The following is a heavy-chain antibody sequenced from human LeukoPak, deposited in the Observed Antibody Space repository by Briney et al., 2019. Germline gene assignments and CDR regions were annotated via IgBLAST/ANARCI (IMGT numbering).Heavy chain of an antibody. D-gene: IGHD6-6*01. CDR2: ISNDRSTT. CDR3: ARDWGQLGA. CDR1: GFTFSSYW. J-gene: IGHJ4*02. V-gene: IGHV3-74*01. Sequence: GGSLRLSCAASGFTFSSYWMHWVRQAPGKGLVWVSRISNDRSTTTYADSVKGRFTISRDNAKNTLYLQMNSLRAEDTAMYYCARDWGQLGAGGQGTLVTVSS.